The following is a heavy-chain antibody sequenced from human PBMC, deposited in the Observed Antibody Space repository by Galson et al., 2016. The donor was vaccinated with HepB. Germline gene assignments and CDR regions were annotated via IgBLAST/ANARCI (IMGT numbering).Heavy chain of an antibody. J-gene: IGHJ4*02. Sequence: SLRLSCAASGFTFRIYGMHWVRQAPGKGLEWVAFISFDGNNKYYADSVKGRFTISRDNSKNTLYLQMNSLRAEDTAVFYCVRFISMAGTDHYWGQGTLVTVSS. CDR2: ISFDGNNK. V-gene: IGHV3-30*03. CDR3: VRFISMAGTDHY. CDR1: GFTFRIYG. D-gene: IGHD6-19*01.